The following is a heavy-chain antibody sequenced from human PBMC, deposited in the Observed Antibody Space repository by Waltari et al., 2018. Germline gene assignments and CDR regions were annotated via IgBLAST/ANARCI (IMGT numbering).Heavy chain of an antibody. CDR2: ISYDGSNK. Sequence: QVQLVESGGGVVQPGRSLRLSCAASGFTFSSYGMHWVRQAPGKGLEWVAVISYDGSNKYYADSVKGRFTISRDNSKHPLYLQMNSLIAEDTAVYYCASYGGYLPEAPRFDYWGQGTLVTVSS. CDR1: GFTFSSYG. V-gene: IGHV3-30*03. D-gene: IGHD5-12*01. CDR3: ASYGGYLPEAPRFDY. J-gene: IGHJ4*02.